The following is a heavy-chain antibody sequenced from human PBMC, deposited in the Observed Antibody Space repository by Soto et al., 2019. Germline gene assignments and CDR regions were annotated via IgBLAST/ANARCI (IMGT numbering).Heavy chain of an antibody. CDR3: AREGPYSSGWYGGGADY. Sequence: QVQLVQSGAEVKKPGSSVKVSCKASGGTFSSYAISWVRQAPGQGLEWMGGIIPIFGTANYAQKFQGRVTMTADESTSTAYMELSSLRSEDTAVYYCAREGPYSSGWYGGGADYWGQGTLVTVSS. D-gene: IGHD6-19*01. V-gene: IGHV1-69*12. CDR1: GGTFSSYA. CDR2: IIPIFGTA. J-gene: IGHJ4*02.